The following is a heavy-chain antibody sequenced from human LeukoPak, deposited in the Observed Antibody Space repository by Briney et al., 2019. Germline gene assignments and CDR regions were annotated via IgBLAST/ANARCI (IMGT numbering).Heavy chain of an antibody. CDR1: GFTISSSY. Sequence: PGGSLRLSCAVSGFTISSSYMSWVRQAPGKGLEWVSVIYGGGSTYYADSVKGRFTISRDNSKNTLYLQMNSLRAEDTAVYYCARAASVAGTYALKHWGQGTLVTVSS. CDR2: IYGGGST. CDR3: ARAASVAGTYALKH. J-gene: IGHJ1*01. D-gene: IGHD6-19*01. V-gene: IGHV3-66*01.